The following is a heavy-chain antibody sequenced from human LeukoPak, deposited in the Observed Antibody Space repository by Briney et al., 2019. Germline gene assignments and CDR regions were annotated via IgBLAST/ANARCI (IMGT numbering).Heavy chain of an antibody. J-gene: IGHJ4*02. CDR1: GFTFSSYA. D-gene: IGHD2-15*01. V-gene: IGHV3-23*01. CDR3: AKATYCSGGSCYSADGLFDY. Sequence: PGGSLRLSCAASGFTFSSYAMSWVRQAPGKGLEWVSAISGSGGSTYYADSVKGRFTISRDNSKNTLYLQMNSLRAEDTAVYHCAKATYCSGGSCYSADGLFDYWGQGTLVTVSS. CDR2: ISGSGGST.